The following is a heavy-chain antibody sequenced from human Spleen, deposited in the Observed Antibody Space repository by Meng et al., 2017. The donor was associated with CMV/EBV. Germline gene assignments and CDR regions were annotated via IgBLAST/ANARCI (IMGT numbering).Heavy chain of an antibody. CDR1: GYTFIGYY. Sequence: ASVKVSCKASGYTFIGYYMHWVRQAPGQGLEWMGWINPNSGGTNYAQKFQDRVTMTRDTSITTAYMELSSLRSEDTAVYYCARGVQYRYCSRTSCPENWFDPWGQGTLVTVSS. D-gene: IGHD2-2*01. CDR3: ARGVQYRYCSRTSCPENWFDP. V-gene: IGHV1-2*02. J-gene: IGHJ5*02. CDR2: INPNSGGT.